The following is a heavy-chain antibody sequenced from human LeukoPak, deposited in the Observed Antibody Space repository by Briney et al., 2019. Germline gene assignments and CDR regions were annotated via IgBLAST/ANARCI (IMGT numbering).Heavy chain of an antibody. D-gene: IGHD3-10*01. V-gene: IGHV3-7*03. CDR2: IKQDGSEK. J-gene: IGHJ6*03. CDR3: ARHGSITMVRGRLRYYYMDV. CDR1: GFTFSSYW. Sequence: GGSLRLSCAASGFTFSSYWMSWVRQAPGKGLEWVANIKQDGSEKYYLDSVKGRFTISRDNAKNSLYLQMNSLRAEDTAVYYCARHGSITMVRGRLRYYYMDVWGKGTTVTISS.